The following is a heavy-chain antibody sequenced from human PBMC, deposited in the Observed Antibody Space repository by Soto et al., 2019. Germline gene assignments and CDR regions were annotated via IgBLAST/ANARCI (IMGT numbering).Heavy chain of an antibody. CDR1: GYSFTSYW. CDR3: ARFVVPGYYYYYYGMDV. Sequence: PGESLKISCKGSGYSFTSYWISWVRQMPGKGLEWMGRIDPSDSYTNYSPSFQGHVTISADKSISTAYLQWSSLKASDTAMYYCARFVVPGYYYYYYGMDVWGQGTTVTVSS. D-gene: IGHD2-2*01. V-gene: IGHV5-10-1*01. CDR2: IDPSDSYT. J-gene: IGHJ6*02.